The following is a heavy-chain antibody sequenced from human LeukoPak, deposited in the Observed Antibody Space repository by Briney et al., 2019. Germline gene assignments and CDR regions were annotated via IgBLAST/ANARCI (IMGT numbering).Heavy chain of an antibody. CDR1: GFTFSSYA. D-gene: IGHD1-26*01. Sequence: GGSLRLSCAASGFTFSSYAMHWVRQAPGKGLEWVAVISYDGSNKYYADSVKGRFTISRDNSKNTLYLQMNSLRDEDTAVYYCAKVWQGGGTYYTGGGLDSWGQGTLVSVSS. V-gene: IGHV3-30-3*01. CDR3: AKVWQGGGTYYTGGGLDS. J-gene: IGHJ4*02. CDR2: ISYDGSNK.